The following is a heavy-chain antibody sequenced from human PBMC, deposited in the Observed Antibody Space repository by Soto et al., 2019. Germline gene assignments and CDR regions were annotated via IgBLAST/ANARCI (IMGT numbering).Heavy chain of an antibody. V-gene: IGHV1-18*01. CDR3: AREDYDFWSGYQDDAFDI. Sequence: ASVKVSCKASGYTFTSYGISWVRQAPGQGLEWMGWISAYNGNTNYAQKLQGRVTMTTDTSTSTAYMELRSLISDDTAVYYFAREDYDFWSGYQDDAFDIWGQGTMVTVSS. J-gene: IGHJ3*02. D-gene: IGHD3-3*01. CDR2: ISAYNGNT. CDR1: GYTFTSYG.